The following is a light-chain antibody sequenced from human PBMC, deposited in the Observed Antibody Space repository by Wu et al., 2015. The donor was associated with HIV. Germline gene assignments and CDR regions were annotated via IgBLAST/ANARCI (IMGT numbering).Light chain of an antibody. CDR1: QSISANY. J-gene: IGKJ1*01. Sequence: EIVLTQSPGTLSLSPGERATLSCTASQSISANYLAWYQQKPGQAPRLLIFGVSNRATGIPARFSGSRSGTDFALTISRLEPEDFAVYYCQQYDASPPWTFGQGTRVEI. V-gene: IGKV3-20*01. CDR3: QQYDASPPWT. CDR2: GVS.